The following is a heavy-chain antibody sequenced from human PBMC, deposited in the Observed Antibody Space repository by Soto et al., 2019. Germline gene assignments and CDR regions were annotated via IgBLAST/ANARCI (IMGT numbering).Heavy chain of an antibody. Sequence: QVQLVQSGGEVKKPGASVKVSCKASAYTFTNYGISWVRQAPGQGLEWMGWISAYNGNINYAQKFRGRGTMNTDTSTRSGFLGGRSLKSGDTAVYYCARGCSSWNLREFDSWGQGTLVTVSS. J-gene: IGHJ4*02. CDR3: ARGCSSWNLREFDS. V-gene: IGHV1-18*01. CDR2: ISAYNGNI. D-gene: IGHD6-13*01. CDR1: AYTFTNYG.